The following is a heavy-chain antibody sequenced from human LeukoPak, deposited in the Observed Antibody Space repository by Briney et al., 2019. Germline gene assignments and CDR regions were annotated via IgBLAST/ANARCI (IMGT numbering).Heavy chain of an antibody. J-gene: IGHJ4*02. V-gene: IGHV1-18*01. CDR2: ISPYNGNT. CDR1: GYKFTNYG. CDR3: TRGGAVAGTPDIDY. Sequence: GASVKVSCKASGYKFTNYGISWVRQAPGQGLEWMGWISPYNGNTIYAQKLQGRVTMTTDTSTSTAYMELSSLRSDDTALYYCTRGGAVAGTPDIDYWGQGTLVTVSS. D-gene: IGHD6-19*01.